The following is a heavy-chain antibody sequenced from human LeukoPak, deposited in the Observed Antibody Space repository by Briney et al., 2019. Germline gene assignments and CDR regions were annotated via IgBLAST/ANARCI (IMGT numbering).Heavy chain of an antibody. CDR1: GFTFSNYL. CDR3: AMAPDY. CDR2: ISHSGSSI. J-gene: IGHJ4*02. V-gene: IGHV3-23*01. Sequence: GGSLRLSCVASGFTFSNYLMNWVRQAPGKGLEWVSGISHSGSSIYYADSVKGRFTISRGNSKNTLYLQMDRLRVEDTAVYYCAMAPDYWGQGTLVTVSS.